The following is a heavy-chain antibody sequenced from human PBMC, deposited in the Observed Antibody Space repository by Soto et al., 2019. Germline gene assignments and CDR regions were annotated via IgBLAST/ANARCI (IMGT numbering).Heavy chain of an antibody. V-gene: IGHV3-21*01. CDR1: GFTVKSYR. CDR3: ARDSSSSSEFDY. J-gene: IGHJ4*02. Sequence: GGSLRLSCAASGFTVKSYRMDLVRQAPGKGLEWVSSISSSSSYIYYADSVKGRFTISRDNAKNSLYLQMNSLRAEDTAVYYCARDSSSSSEFDYWGQGTLVTVSS. D-gene: IGHD6-6*01. CDR2: ISSSSSYI.